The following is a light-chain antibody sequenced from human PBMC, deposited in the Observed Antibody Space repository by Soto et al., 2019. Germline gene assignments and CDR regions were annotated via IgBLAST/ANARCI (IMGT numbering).Light chain of an antibody. CDR1: RSTSRY. V-gene: IGKV1-39*01. J-gene: IGKJ1*01. Sequence: DLQMTQSPSSLSASVGDRVTITCRASRSTSRYLNWYQQKPGKAPKLLIYDVSTLEGGVPSRFSGSGSGTDFTLTISSLQPEDFAIYYCQQSYSTPGTFGQGTKVEIK. CDR2: DVS. CDR3: QQSYSTPGT.